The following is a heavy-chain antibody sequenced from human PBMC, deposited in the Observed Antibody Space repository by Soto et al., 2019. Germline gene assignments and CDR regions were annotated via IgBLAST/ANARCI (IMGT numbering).Heavy chain of an antibody. J-gene: IGHJ4*02. CDR1: GFSVSATS. D-gene: IGHD5-18*01. V-gene: IGHV3-53*01. CDR2: MHRGGTT. CDR3: ARVNTTLVDHFDC. Sequence: GGSLRLSCVVSGFSVSATSIFWVRQATGKGLEWVSLMHRGGTTDNADSVKGRFTTSRDKSKNTLYLHMNGLRVEDTGVYYCARVNTTLVDHFDCWGQGTLVTVSS.